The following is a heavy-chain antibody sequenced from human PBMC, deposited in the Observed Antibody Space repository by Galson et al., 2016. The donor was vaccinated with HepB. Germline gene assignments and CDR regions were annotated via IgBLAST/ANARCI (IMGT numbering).Heavy chain of an antibody. CDR2: IYFTGTT. CDR1: GGSTSGFNYY. D-gene: IGHD5-24*01. J-gene: IGHJ4*02. Sequence: TLSLTCTVSGGSTSGFNYYLNWIRQPPGKGLEWIGSIYFTGTTYYNPSLESRVSISVDTSKKHFSLRLSSVTAADTAVYYCARRDGRWLQLHTYFDSWGQGTLVTVSS. CDR3: ARRDGRWLQLHTYFDS. V-gene: IGHV4-30-4*03.